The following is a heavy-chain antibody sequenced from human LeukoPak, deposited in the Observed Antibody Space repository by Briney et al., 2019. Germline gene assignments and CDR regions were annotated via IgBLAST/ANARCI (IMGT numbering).Heavy chain of an antibody. D-gene: IGHD5-12*01. J-gene: IGHJ4*02. Sequence: SETLSLTCTVSGGSVTTDYWSWIRQPPGKGLEWIGYFSYSGSTNYNPSLKSRVTISVDTSKNQISLKLSSVTAADTAVYYCARGPLDSGYTYFDYWGQGTLVSVAS. CDR3: ARGPLDSGYTYFDY. V-gene: IGHV4-59*02. CDR1: GGSVTTDY. CDR2: FSYSGST.